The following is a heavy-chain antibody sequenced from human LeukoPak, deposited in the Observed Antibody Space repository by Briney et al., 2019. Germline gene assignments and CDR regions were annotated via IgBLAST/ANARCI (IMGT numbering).Heavy chain of an antibody. CDR1: GFTFSSFG. Sequence: PGGSLRLSCGASGFTFSSFGMHWVRQAPGKGLEWVAIIWYDGSNKYYADSVKGRFTISRDNSKNTVSLQMNSLRAEDTAVYYCAKDLHCGGNCYSDYWGQGTLVTVSS. CDR3: AKDLHCGGNCYSDY. V-gene: IGHV3-33*03. J-gene: IGHJ4*02. D-gene: IGHD2-21*02. CDR2: IWYDGSNK.